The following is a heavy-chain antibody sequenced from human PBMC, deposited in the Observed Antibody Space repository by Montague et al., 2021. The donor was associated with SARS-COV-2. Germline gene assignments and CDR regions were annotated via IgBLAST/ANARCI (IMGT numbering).Heavy chain of an antibody. CDR1: GGSISRYY. J-gene: IGHJ4*02. CDR2: IYYSGST. D-gene: IGHD3-9*01. V-gene: IGHV4-59*07. Sequence: SDTLSLTCTVSGGSISRYYWNWIRQPPGKGLEWIAYIYYSGSTNYNPSLKSRVTISVDTSKNQFSLKLSSVNAADTAVYYCARSRENYNILTGYPYYFDYWGQGTLVTVSS. CDR3: ARSRENYNILTGYPYYFDY.